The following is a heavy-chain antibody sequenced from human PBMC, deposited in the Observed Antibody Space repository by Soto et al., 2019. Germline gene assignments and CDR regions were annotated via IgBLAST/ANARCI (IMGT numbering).Heavy chain of an antibody. CDR2: ISGSGGST. V-gene: IGHV3-23*01. J-gene: IGHJ2*01. D-gene: IGHD4-17*01. Sequence: EVQLLESGGGLVQPGGSLRLSCAASGFTFSIYAMNWVRQAPGKGLEWVSVISGSGGSTYYADSVKGRFTISRDNSKNTLDLQMNIRRAEDTAVYYCARRTVGWYFDLWGRGTLVTVSS. CDR1: GFTFSIYA. CDR3: ARRTVGWYFDL.